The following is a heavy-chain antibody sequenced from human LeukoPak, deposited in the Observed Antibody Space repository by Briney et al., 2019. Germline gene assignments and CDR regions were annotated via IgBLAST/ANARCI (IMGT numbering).Heavy chain of an antibody. D-gene: IGHD3-22*01. CDR1: GGTFSSYA. CDR3: ARVTSSGHYFFDY. V-gene: IGHV1-2*02. CDR2: INPYSGGT. J-gene: IGHJ4*02. Sequence: GSSVKVSCKASGGTFSSYAISWVRQAPGQGLEWMGWINPYSGGTSYAQKFQGRVTMARDTSISTANMELSSLRSDDTAVYYCARVTSSGHYFFDYWGQGSLVTVSS.